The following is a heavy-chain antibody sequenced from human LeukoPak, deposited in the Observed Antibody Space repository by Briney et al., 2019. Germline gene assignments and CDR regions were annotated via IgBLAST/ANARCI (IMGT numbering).Heavy chain of an antibody. CDR3: ARHVTLAAAGHDAFDI. CDR2: IYYSGST. Sequence: PSETLSLTCTVSGGSISSSSYYWGWIHQPPGKGLEWIGSIYYSGSTYYNPSLKSRVTISVDTSKNQFSLKLSSVTAADTAVCYCARHVTLAAAGHDAFDIWGQGTMVTVSS. D-gene: IGHD6-13*01. CDR1: GGSISSSSYY. V-gene: IGHV4-39*01. J-gene: IGHJ3*02.